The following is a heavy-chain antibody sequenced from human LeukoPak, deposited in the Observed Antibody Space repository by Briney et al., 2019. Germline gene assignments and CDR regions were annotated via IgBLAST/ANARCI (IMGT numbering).Heavy chain of an antibody. CDR3: ARRYSSAWYFYY. J-gene: IGHJ4*02. V-gene: IGHV4-39*01. CDR2: IYYSGST. CDR1: GGSISSNSYY. Sequence: SETLSLTCTVSGGSISSNSYYWGWIRQPPGKGLEWIGSIYYSGSTYYNPSLKSRVTISVDTSKNQFSLKLSSVTAADTAAYYSARRYSSAWYFYYWGRGTLDTVSS. D-gene: IGHD6-19*01.